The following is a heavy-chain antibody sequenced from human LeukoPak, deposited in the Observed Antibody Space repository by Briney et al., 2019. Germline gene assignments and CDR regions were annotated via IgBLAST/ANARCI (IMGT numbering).Heavy chain of an antibody. CDR2: INHSGST. D-gene: IGHD4-23*01. Sequence: SETLSLTCAVYGGSFSGYYWSWIRQPPGKGLEWIGEINHSGSTNYNPSLESRVTISVDTSKNQFSLKLSSVTAADTAVYYCARGNSHEDYWGQGTLVTVSS. V-gene: IGHV4-34*01. J-gene: IGHJ4*02. CDR1: GGSFSGYY. CDR3: ARGNSHEDY.